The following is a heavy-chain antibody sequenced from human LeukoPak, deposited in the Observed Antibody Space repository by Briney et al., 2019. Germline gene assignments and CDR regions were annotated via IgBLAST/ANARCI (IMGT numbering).Heavy chain of an antibody. CDR1: GGSISSSSYY. Sequence: SETLSLTCTVSGGSISSSSYYWGWIRQPPGEGLEWIGSIYYSGSTYYNPSLKSRVTISVDTSKNQFSLKLSSVTAADTAVYYCAREGHYYDSSGLDYWGQGTLVTVSS. J-gene: IGHJ4*02. CDR2: IYYSGST. V-gene: IGHV4-39*07. CDR3: AREGHYYDSSGLDY. D-gene: IGHD3-22*01.